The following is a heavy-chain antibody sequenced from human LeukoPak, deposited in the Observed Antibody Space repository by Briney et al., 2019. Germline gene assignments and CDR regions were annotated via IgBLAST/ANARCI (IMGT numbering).Heavy chain of an antibody. V-gene: IGHV3-23*01. CDR1: GFTFSNYA. D-gene: IGHD2-15*01. Sequence: GGSLRLSCAASGFTFSNYAMTWVRQAPGKGLEWVSGISASGGSTYYADSVKGRFTISRDNSKNVLYLQMNSLRAEDTAVYYCAKGLRYCSGGSCYSGDYMDVWGKGTTVTVSS. J-gene: IGHJ6*03. CDR2: ISASGGST. CDR3: AKGLRYCSGGSCYSGDYMDV.